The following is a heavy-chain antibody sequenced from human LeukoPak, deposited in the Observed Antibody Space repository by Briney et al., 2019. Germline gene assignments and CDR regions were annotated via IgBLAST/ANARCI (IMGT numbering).Heavy chain of an antibody. V-gene: IGHV4-38-2*02. CDR1: GYSISSGYY. J-gene: IGHJ4*02. CDR3: AREVHARALITMIVANRPQGFDY. CDR2: IYYSGST. D-gene: IGHD3-22*01. Sequence: PSETLSLTCTVSGYSISSGYYWGWIRQPPGKGLEWIGSIYYSGSTYYNPSLKSRVTISVDTSKNQFSLKLSSVTAADTAVYYCAREVHARALITMIVANRPQGFDYWGQGTLVTVSS.